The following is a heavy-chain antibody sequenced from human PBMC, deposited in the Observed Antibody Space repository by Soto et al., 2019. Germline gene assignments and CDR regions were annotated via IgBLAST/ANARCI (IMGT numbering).Heavy chain of an antibody. D-gene: IGHD4-17*01. Sequence: QVQLQESGPGLVKPSQTLSLTCTVSDGSISSGGYYWSWIRQHPGKGLEWIGNIYYSGYTYYNPSLRSRVTISVDTSKNQVSLHLSSVTAADTAVYYCARGGDYEGFDYWGQGTLVTVSS. V-gene: IGHV4-31*03. J-gene: IGHJ4*02. CDR3: ARGGDYEGFDY. CDR1: DGSISSGGYY. CDR2: IYYSGYT.